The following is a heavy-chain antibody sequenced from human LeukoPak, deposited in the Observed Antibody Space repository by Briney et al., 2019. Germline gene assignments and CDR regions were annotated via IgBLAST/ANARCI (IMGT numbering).Heavy chain of an antibody. J-gene: IGHJ4*02. CDR1: GYTFTSYG. D-gene: IGHD5-12*01. CDR2: ISAYNGNT. Sequence: ASVKVSCKASGYTFTSYGISWVRQAPGQGLEWMGWISAYNGNTNYAQKFQGRVTITTDESTSTAYMELSSLRSEDTAVYYCAREGRGYSGYDRGIDYWGQGTLVTVSS. CDR3: AREGRGYSGYDRGIDY. V-gene: IGHV1-18*01.